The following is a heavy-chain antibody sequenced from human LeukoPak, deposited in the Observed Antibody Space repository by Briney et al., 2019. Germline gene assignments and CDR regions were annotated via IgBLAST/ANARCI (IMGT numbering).Heavy chain of an antibody. D-gene: IGHD2-2*03. J-gene: IGHJ4*02. CDR3: AKDGGLWISAHWGDS. V-gene: IGHV3-23*01. CDR1: GFTFSSYT. Sequence: GGSLRLSCTASGFTFSSYTMSWVRQAPGKGLKWVSTISTGGGNTYHADSVQGRFTVSRDDSKNTLYLQMNSLRAEDTAVYYCAKDGGLWISAHWGDSWGRGTLVTVSS. CDR2: ISTGGGNT.